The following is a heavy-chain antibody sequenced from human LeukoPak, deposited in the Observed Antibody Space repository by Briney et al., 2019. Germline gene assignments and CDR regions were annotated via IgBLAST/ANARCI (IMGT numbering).Heavy chain of an antibody. CDR2: IKEDGSEK. V-gene: IGHV3-7*01. CDR3: ARDRHQPRLGVAVKDYYYYYMDV. CDR1: GFTFSSYW. J-gene: IGHJ6*03. Sequence: QTGGSLRLSCAASGFTFSSYWMTWVRQAPGKGLEWVANIKEDGSEKYYVDSVKGRFTISRDNAKNSLYLRMNSLRAEDTAVYYCARDRHQPRLGVAVKDYYYYYMDVWGKGTTVTVSS. D-gene: IGHD6-19*01.